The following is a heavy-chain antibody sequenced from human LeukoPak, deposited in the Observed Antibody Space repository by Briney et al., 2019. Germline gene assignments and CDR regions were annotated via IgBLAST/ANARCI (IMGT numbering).Heavy chain of an antibody. D-gene: IGHD6-6*01. CDR2: MNPNSGNT. J-gene: IGHJ3*02. CDR3: ASEYSSSSGAFDI. V-gene: IGHV1-8*01. CDR1: GYTFTSYD. Sequence: ASVKVSCKASGYTFTSYDINWVRQATGQGLEWMGWMNPNSGNTGYAQKFQGRVTMTRNTSIGTAYMELSSLRSEDTAVYYCASEYSSSSGAFDIWGQGTMVTVSS.